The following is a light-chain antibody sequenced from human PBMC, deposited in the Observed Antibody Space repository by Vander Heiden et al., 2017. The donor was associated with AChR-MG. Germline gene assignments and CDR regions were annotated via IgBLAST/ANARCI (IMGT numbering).Light chain of an antibody. V-gene: IGKV3-20*01. CDR3: QQEGSSQFT. Sequence: EIVLTQSPGTLSLSPGERATLSCRASQSVSSSYLAWYQQKPGQAPRLLIYGASSRATGIPDRFSGSGSGTDFTLTISRLEPEDFAVYYCQQEGSSQFTFGHRTKVDIK. J-gene: IGKJ3*01. CDR2: GAS. CDR1: QSVSSSY.